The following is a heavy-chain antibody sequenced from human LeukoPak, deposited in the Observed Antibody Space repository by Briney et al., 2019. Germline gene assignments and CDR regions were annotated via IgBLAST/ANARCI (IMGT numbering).Heavy chain of an antibody. Sequence: PGGSLRLSCAASGFSLSSYWMSWVRQAPGKGLEWVANIKPDGTEKHFVDSVKGRFTISRDNAKNSLYLQMNSLRVEDTAVHYCAKDIFDDWGQGTLVTVSS. J-gene: IGHJ4*02. CDR2: IKPDGTEK. V-gene: IGHV3-7*05. CDR3: AKDIFDD. CDR1: GFSLSSYW.